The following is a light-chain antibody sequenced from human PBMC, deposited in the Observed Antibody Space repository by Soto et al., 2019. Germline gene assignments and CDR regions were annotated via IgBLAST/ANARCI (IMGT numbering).Light chain of an antibody. CDR2: GAS. Sequence: EIVMTQSPATLSVSPGERATLSCGASQSVRTYLAWYQQKPGQAPRLLIHGASTRAPGIPARFSGSGSGTEFTLTISSLQSEDFAVYYCQQYDDWPQTFGQGTKVDIK. CDR1: QSVRTY. CDR3: QQYDDWPQT. V-gene: IGKV3-15*01. J-gene: IGKJ1*01.